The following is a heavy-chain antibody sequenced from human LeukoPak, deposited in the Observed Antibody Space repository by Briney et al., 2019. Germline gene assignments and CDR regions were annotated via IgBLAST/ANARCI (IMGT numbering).Heavy chain of an antibody. V-gene: IGHV4-34*01. CDR1: GGSFSGYY. D-gene: IGHD3-3*01. CDR3: ARGHNSITNFGEIIRSRTRWFDP. CDR2: INHSGST. J-gene: IGHJ5*02. Sequence: SETLSLTCAVYGGSFSGYYWSWIRQPPGKGLEWIGEINHSGSTNYNPSLKSRVTISVDTSKNQFSLKLSSVTAADTAVYYCARGHNSITNFGEIIRSRTRWFDPWGQGTLVTVSS.